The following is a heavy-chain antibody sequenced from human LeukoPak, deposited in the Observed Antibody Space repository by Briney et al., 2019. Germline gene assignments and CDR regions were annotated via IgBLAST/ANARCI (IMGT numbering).Heavy chain of an antibody. CDR1: GYNFTNYW. J-gene: IGHJ2*01. CDR2: ISPGASDT. Sequence: GESLKISSQASGYNFTNYWIAWVRQMPAKGLGWVGSISPGASDTRYSPSFQGHVTISTDKSISAAYLQWSSLKASDSAMYFCARTAEGTGSGVWYFDLWGRGTLVTVSS. CDR3: ARTAEGTGSGVWYFDL. V-gene: IGHV5-51*01. D-gene: IGHD3-10*01.